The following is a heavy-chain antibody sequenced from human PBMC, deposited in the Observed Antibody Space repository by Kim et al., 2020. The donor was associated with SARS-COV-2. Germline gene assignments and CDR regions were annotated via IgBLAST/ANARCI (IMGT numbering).Heavy chain of an antibody. CDR3: ARCGGSYFLF. D-gene: IGHD1-26*01. V-gene: IGHV3-21*01. J-gene: IGHJ4*02. Sequence: YCANTVRGRFTISRGNAKNSLYLQMNSLRAEDTAVYYCARCGGSYFLFWGQGTLVTVSS.